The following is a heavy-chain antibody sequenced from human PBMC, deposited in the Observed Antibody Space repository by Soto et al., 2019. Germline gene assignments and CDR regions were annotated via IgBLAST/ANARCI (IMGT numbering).Heavy chain of an antibody. CDR1: GFILSNYA. V-gene: IGHV3-23*01. CDR3: AKDLLDDILTGSYYYSGMDV. Sequence: GGSLRLSCAASGFILSNYAMSWVRQAPGKGLEWVSAISGSGDSTYYADSVKGRFTISRDNSKNTLYLQMNSLRAEDTAVYHCAKDLLDDILTGSYYYSGMDVWGQGTTVTVSS. D-gene: IGHD3-9*01. CDR2: ISGSGDST. J-gene: IGHJ6*02.